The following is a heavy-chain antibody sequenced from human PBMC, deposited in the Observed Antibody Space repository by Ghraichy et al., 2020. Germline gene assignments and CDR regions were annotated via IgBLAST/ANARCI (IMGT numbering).Heavy chain of an antibody. Sequence: SETLSLTCTVSGGSISNYYWSWIRQPPGKGLEWIGYIFYSGSTNYNPSLKGRVTISLDTSKHQFSLKLSSVTAADTAVYYCATQTYYYDSSVYISLSSIDYWGQGTLVTVSS. D-gene: IGHD3-22*01. CDR1: GGSISNYY. J-gene: IGHJ4*02. CDR3: ATQTYYYDSSVYISLSSIDY. CDR2: IFYSGST. V-gene: IGHV4-59*01.